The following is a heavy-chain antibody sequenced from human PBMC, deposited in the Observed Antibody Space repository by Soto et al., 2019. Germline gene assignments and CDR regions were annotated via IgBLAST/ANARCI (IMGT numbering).Heavy chain of an antibody. CDR3: ARVWGYCSSTSCYTPYGMDV. CDR2: ISSSGSTI. V-gene: IGHV3-48*03. CDR1: GFTFSSYE. J-gene: IGHJ6*02. D-gene: IGHD2-2*02. Sequence: PGGSLRLSCAASGFTFSSYEMNWVRQAPGKGLEWVSYISSSGSTIYYADSVKGRFTISRDNAKNSLYLQMNSLRAEDTAVYYCARVWGYCSSTSCYTPYGMDVWGQGTTVTVSS.